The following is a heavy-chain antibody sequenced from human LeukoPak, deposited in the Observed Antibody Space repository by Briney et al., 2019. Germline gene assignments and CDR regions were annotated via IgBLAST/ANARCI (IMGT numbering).Heavy chain of an antibody. Sequence: PGGSLRLSCAASGFTFSTYAMSWVRQAPGKGLEWVSAFSGSSSSTYYADSVKGRFTISRDNAKNSLYLQMNSLRAEDTAVYYCARDMRSSSWTRRYYYYGMDVWGQGTTVTVSS. J-gene: IGHJ6*02. D-gene: IGHD6-13*01. V-gene: IGHV3-23*01. CDR2: FSGSSSST. CDR1: GFTFSTYA. CDR3: ARDMRSSSWTRRYYYYGMDV.